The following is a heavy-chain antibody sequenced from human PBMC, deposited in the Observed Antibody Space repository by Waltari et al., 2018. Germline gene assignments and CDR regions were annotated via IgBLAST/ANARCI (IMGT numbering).Heavy chain of an antibody. CDR3: AKFGCRVCYDFWSGRGALDY. D-gene: IGHD3-3*01. Sequence: EVQLVESGRGLVQPGGSLRLSCAASGFTFSSYAMSWVRQAPGKGLEWVSAISGSGGSTYYADSVKGRFTISRDNSKNTLYLQMNSLRAEDRAVYYCAKFGCRVCYDFWSGRGALDYWGQGTLVTVSS. CDR1: GFTFSSYA. J-gene: IGHJ4*02. V-gene: IGHV3-23*04. CDR2: ISGSGGST.